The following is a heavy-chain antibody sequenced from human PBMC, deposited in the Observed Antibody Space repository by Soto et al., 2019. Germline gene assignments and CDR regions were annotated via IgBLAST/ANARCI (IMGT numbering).Heavy chain of an antibody. V-gene: IGHV3-21*01. CDR1: GFTFSSYS. D-gene: IGHD4-17*01. J-gene: IGHJ5*02. CDR2: ISSRSSYI. CDR3: ARDGPTAIINWFDP. Sequence: EVQLVESGGGLVKPGGSLRLSCAASGFTFSSYSMNWVRQAPGKGLEWVSSISSRSSYIYYADSVKGRFTISRDNAKNSLYLQMNSLRAEDTAVYYCARDGPTAIINWFDPWGQGTLVTVSS.